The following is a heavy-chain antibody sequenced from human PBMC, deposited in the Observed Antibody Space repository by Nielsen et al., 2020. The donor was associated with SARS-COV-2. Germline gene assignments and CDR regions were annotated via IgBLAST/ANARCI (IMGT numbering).Heavy chain of an antibody. CDR1: GYTFTNYA. CDR3: ARDGFNAAAAGTGVYYYYYMDV. D-gene: IGHD6-13*01. Sequence: ASVKVSCKASGYTFTNYAMNWVRQAPGQGLEWMGWINTNTGNPTYAQGFTGRFVFSLDTSVSTAYLQICSLKAEDTAVYYCARDGFNAAAAGTGVYYYYYMDVWGKGTTVTVSS. CDR2: INTNTGNP. J-gene: IGHJ6*03. V-gene: IGHV7-4-1*01.